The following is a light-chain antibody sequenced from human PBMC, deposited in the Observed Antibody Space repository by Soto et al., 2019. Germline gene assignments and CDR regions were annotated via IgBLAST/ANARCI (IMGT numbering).Light chain of an antibody. CDR2: GNT. J-gene: IGLJ2*01. CDR3: NSYAGSNNVV. Sequence: QSVLTQPPSLSGAPGQRLTISCTGSGSNIGSGKNVHWYQQLPGTAPKLLIYGNTNRPSGVSDRFSASKSGTSASLAITGLQVEDEADYYCNSYAGSNNVVFGGGTKLTVL. V-gene: IGLV1-40*01. CDR1: GSNIGSGKN.